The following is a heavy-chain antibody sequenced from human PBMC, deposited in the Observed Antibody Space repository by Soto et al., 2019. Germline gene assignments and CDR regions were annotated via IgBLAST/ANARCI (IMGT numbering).Heavy chain of an antibody. D-gene: IGHD3-3*01. Sequence: QVQLQESGPGLVKPSQTLSLTCTVSGGSITSGGHYWSWIRQHPGKGLEWIGYIYYSGSTYYNPSLKSRVTISIDTSENHFSLKVRSVTVADTAVYYCARDQGGITIFGVPYGMDVWGQGTTVTVSS. CDR3: ARDQGGITIFGVPYGMDV. V-gene: IGHV4-31*03. CDR2: IYYSGST. J-gene: IGHJ6*02. CDR1: GGSITSGGHY.